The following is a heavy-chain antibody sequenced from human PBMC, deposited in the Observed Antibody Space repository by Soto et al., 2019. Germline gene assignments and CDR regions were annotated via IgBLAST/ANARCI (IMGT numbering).Heavy chain of an antibody. J-gene: IGHJ6*02. CDR1: GYSFTSYC. D-gene: IGHD3-10*01. Sequence: PVESLKISCKGSGYSFTSYCISWVRQMPGKGLEWMGRIDPSDSYTNYSPSFQGHVTISADTSTSTVYMELRSLRSDDTAVYYCARDQSFDRSYYYGIDVWGQGTTVTVSS. V-gene: IGHV5-10-1*01. CDR2: IDPSDSYT. CDR3: ARDQSFDRSYYYGIDV.